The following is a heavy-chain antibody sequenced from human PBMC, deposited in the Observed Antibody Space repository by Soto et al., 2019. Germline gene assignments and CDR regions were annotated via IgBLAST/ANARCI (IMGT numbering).Heavy chain of an antibody. CDR2: IYWDHEK. J-gene: IGHJ6*02. V-gene: IGHV2-5*02. CDR1: GFSLHTSGVG. D-gene: IGHD2-21*02. Sequence: QITLKESGPTLVKPTQTLTLTCTFSGFSLHTSGVGVGWIRQPPGKALEWLALIYWDHEKRYSPSLRSRLTITKDTSKYQVALALTKVDPVDTATYFCAHMSKDDRDRSISGLDGWGPGATVTVSS. CDR3: AHMSKDDRDRSISGLDG.